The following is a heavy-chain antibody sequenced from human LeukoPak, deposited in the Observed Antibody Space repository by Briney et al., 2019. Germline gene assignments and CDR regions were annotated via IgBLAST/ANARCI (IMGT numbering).Heavy chain of an antibody. CDR2: IVVGSGNT. V-gene: IGHV1-58*02. D-gene: IGHD6-19*01. CDR1: GFTFTSSA. Sequence: SVKVSCKASGFTFTSSAMQWVRQARGQRLEWIGWIVVGSGNTKYAQKFQERVTITRDMSTSTAYMELSSLRAEDTAVYYCARGRGWYDDYWGQGTLVTVSS. CDR3: ARGRGWYDDY. J-gene: IGHJ4*02.